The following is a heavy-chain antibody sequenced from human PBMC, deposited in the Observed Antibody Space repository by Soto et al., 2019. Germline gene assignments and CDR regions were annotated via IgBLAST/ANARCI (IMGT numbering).Heavy chain of an antibody. CDR2: IYYSGST. CDR1: GGSISSYY. Sequence: QVPLQESGPGLVKPSETLSLTCTVSGGSISSYYWSWIRQPPGKGLEWIGYIYYSGSTNYNPSLKSRVTISVDTSKNQFSLKLSSVTAADTAVYYCAREGLTGTIGLYYYSGMDVWGQGTTVTVSS. D-gene: IGHD1-7*01. V-gene: IGHV4-59*01. J-gene: IGHJ6*02. CDR3: AREGLTGTIGLYYYSGMDV.